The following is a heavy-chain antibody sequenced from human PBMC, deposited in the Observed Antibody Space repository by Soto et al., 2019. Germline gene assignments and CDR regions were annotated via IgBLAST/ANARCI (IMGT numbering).Heavy chain of an antibody. D-gene: IGHD2-21*02. J-gene: IGHJ1*01. CDR1: GFTFSSYA. V-gene: IGHV3-64*01. CDR3: ARRIVVVTATYLQH. Sequence: EVQLVESGGGLVQPGGSLRLSCAASGFTFSSYAMHWVRQAPGKGLEYVSAISSNGGSTHYANSVKGRFTISRDNSKNTVYLKMGSLRAEDRALYYCARRIVVVTATYLQHWGQGTLVTVSS. CDR2: ISSNGGST.